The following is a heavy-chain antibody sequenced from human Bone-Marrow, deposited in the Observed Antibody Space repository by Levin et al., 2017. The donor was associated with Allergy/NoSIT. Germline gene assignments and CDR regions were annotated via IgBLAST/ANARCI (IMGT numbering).Heavy chain of an antibody. Sequence: ASVKVSCKTSGYTFTSYGTNWVRQAPGQGLEWVGWISAYNGHTSSAENLQDRVTLTTDTTTKTAYMELTSLTFDDTAVYYCARGGAIFGAARMTGYWGQGTRVTVSS. CDR2: ISAYNGHT. CDR3: ARGGAIFGAARMTGY. J-gene: IGHJ4*02. D-gene: IGHD3-3*01. CDR1: GYTFTSYG. V-gene: IGHV1-18*01.